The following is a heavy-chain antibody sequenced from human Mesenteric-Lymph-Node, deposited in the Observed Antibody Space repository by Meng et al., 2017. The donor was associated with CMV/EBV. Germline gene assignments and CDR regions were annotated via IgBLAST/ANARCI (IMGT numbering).Heavy chain of an antibody. J-gene: IGHJ4*02. D-gene: IGHD6-19*01. V-gene: IGHV3-20*04. Sequence: GSLRLSCAASGFTFDDYGMSWVRQAPGKGLEWVSGINWNDGSTGYADSVKGRFTVSRDNAKNSLYLQMNSLRAEDTALYYCARDLHSSGFDYWGQGTLVTVSS. CDR2: INWNDGST. CDR3: ARDLHSSGFDY. CDR1: GFTFDDYG.